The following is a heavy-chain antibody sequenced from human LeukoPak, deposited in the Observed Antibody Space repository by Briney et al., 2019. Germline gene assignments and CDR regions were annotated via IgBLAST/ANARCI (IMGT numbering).Heavy chain of an antibody. V-gene: IGHV3-20*04. CDR1: GYSISSGYY. Sequence: ETLSLTCTVSGYSISSGYYWGWIRQPPGKGLEWVSGINWNGGSTGYADSVKGRFTISRDNAKNSLYLQMNSLRAEDTAVYYCAKGGSDSSGYYSLYYYYYMDVWGKGTTVTISS. CDR2: INWNGGST. D-gene: IGHD3-22*01. J-gene: IGHJ6*03. CDR3: AKGGSDSSGYYSLYYYYYMDV.